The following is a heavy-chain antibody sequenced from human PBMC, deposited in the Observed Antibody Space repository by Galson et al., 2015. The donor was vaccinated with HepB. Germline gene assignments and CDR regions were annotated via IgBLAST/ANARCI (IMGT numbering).Heavy chain of an antibody. CDR3: AKEVNYGGHLPTDY. V-gene: IGHV3-30*18. J-gene: IGHJ4*02. CDR1: GFTFSSYG. CDR2: ISYDGSNK. D-gene: IGHD4-23*01. Sequence: SLRLSCAASGFTFSSYGMHWVRQAPGKGLEWVAVISYDGSNKCYADSVKGRFTISRDNSKNTLYLHMNSLRAEDTAVFYCAKEVNYGGHLPTDYWGQGTLVTVSS.